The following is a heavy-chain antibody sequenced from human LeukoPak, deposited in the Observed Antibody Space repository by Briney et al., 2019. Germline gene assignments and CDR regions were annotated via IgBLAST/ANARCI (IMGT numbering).Heavy chain of an antibody. J-gene: IGHJ4*02. Sequence: GASVKVSCKTSGYTFSDYFIHWVRQAPGQGLEWMGRINSKSGATNFAQSFQGRVTMTRDTSLSTAYMELSTLRSDDTAVYYCAREAALSSNLRDYLDYWGQGTLVTVSS. D-gene: IGHD6-13*01. CDR2: INSKSGAT. V-gene: IGHV1-2*02. CDR1: GYTFSDYF. CDR3: AREAALSSNLRDYLDY.